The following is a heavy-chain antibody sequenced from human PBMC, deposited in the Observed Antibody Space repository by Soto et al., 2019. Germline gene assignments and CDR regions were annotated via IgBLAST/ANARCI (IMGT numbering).Heavy chain of an antibody. V-gene: IGHV3-23*01. Sequence: EVPLLESGGGLVQPGGSLRLSCAASGFTFSSYAMSWVRQAPGKGLEWVSAISGSGGSTYYADSVKGRFTISRDNSKNTLYLQMNSLRAEDTAVYYCAKDHSSYGYGFDYWGQGTLVTVSS. J-gene: IGHJ4*02. CDR3: AKDHSSYGYGFDY. CDR1: GFTFSSYA. CDR2: ISGSGGST. D-gene: IGHD5-18*01.